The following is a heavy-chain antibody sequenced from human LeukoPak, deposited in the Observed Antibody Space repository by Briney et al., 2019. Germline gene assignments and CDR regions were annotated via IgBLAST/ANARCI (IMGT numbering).Heavy chain of an antibody. CDR2: MYSGGTT. CDR3: ARDRTYCGGYCYAGWFDP. D-gene: IGHD2-21*02. J-gene: IGHJ5*02. V-gene: IGHV3-53*01. Sequence: GGSLRLSCAASGFTVSNNYMSWVRQARGKGLEWVSVMYSGGTTYYADSVKGRFHISRDNSKNTLYLQMNSLRAEDTAVYYCARDRTYCGGYCYAGWFDPWGQGTLVTVSS. CDR1: GFTVSNNY.